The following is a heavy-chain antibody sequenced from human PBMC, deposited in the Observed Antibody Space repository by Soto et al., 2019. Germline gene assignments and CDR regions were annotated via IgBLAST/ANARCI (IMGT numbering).Heavy chain of an antibody. V-gene: IGHV3-23*01. Sequence: GGSLRLSCAVSGFIFSSYTMSWVRQAPGKGLEWVSAISGSGGNTYYADSVKGRFTISRDNSKNALYLQMNSLRAEDTAVYFCAKDVLLGLVDVWGQGTXVTVSS. CDR3: AKDVLLGLVDV. CDR1: GFIFSSYT. CDR2: ISGSGGNT. D-gene: IGHD6-6*01. J-gene: IGHJ6*02.